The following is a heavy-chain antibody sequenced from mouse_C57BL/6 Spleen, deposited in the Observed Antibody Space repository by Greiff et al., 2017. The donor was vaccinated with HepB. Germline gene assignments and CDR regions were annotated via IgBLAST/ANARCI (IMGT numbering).Heavy chain of an antibody. V-gene: IGHV3-6*01. CDR1: GYSITSGYY. D-gene: IGHD2-4*01. CDR3: ARNYDFYWYFDV. J-gene: IGHJ1*03. Sequence: QRKQAGPGLVKPSQSLSLTCSVTGYSITSGYYWNWIRQFPGNKLEWMGYISYDGSNNYNPSLKNRISITRDTSKNQFSLKLNSVTTEDTATYYCARNYDFYWYFDVWGTRTTVTVSS. CDR2: ISYDGSN.